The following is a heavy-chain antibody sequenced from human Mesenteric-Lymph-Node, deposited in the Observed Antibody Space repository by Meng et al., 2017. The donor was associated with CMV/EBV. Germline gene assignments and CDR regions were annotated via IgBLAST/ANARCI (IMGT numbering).Heavy chain of an antibody. V-gene: IGHV3-48*04. Sequence: GESLKISCAASGFTFSSYAMSWVRQAPGKGLEWVSYISSSGSTIYYADSVKGRFTISRDNAKNSLYLQMNSLRAEDTAVYYCARDRGYCSSTSCYELVRLHYYYYYGMDVWGQGTTVTVSS. J-gene: IGHJ6*02. D-gene: IGHD2-2*01. CDR2: ISSSGSTI. CDR1: GFTFSSYA. CDR3: ARDRGYCSSTSCYELVRLHYYYYYGMDV.